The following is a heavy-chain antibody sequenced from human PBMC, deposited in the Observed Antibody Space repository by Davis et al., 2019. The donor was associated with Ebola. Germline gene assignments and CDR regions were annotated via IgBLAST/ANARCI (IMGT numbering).Heavy chain of an antibody. J-gene: IGHJ4*02. CDR1: GFAFSNAW. CDR2: INADGSTT. D-gene: IGHD3-16*01. V-gene: IGHV3-74*01. CDR3: AGSIRSPEGY. Sequence: PGGSLRLSCAASGFAFSNAWMNWVRQAPGKGLVWVSNINADGSTTGYADSVKGRFTISRDNAKNTLYLQMDSLRAEDTAVYYCAGSIRSPEGYWGQGTPVTVSS.